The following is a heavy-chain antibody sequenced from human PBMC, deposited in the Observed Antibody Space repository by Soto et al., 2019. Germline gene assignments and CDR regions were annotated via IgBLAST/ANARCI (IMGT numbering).Heavy chain of an antibody. J-gene: IGHJ4*02. V-gene: IGHV1-69*12. CDR3: AGGGDLYN. D-gene: IGHD2-21*02. CDR2: IIPIFGTA. Sequence: QVQLVQSGAEVKKPGSSVKVSCKASGGTFSSYAIIWVRQAPGQGLEWMGGIIPIFGTANYAQKFQGRVTITADESASTVYMDQSSLRSEDTAVFYCAGGGDLYNWGQGTLVDVSS. CDR1: GGTFSSYA.